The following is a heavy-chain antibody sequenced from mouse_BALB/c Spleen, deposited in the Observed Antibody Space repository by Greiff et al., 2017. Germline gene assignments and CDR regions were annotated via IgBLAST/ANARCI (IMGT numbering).Heavy chain of an antibody. CDR1: GFTFSDYY. J-gene: IGHJ4*01. CDR3: ARSPPFNAMDY. Sequence: EVHLVESGGGLVKPGGSLKLSCAASGFTFSDYYMYWVRQTPEKRLEWVATISDGGSYTYYPDSVKGRFTISRDNAKNNLYLQMSSLKSEDTAMYYCARSPPFNAMDYWGQGTSVTVSS. CDR2: ISDGGSYT. V-gene: IGHV5-4*02.